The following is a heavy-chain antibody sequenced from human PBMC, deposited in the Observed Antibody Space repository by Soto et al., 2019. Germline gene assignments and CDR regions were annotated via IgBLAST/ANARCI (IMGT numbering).Heavy chain of an antibody. CDR2: LSAYSGNT. Sequence: ASVKVSCKASGYTFTSYGISWVRQAPGQGLEWMGWLSAYSGNTNYAQKLQGRVAMTTDTSTSTAYMELRSLRSDDTAVYYCARDPWVAAAGTPAEYFQHWGQGTLVTVSS. J-gene: IGHJ1*01. V-gene: IGHV1-18*01. CDR1: GYTFTSYG. D-gene: IGHD6-13*01. CDR3: ARDPWVAAAGTPAEYFQH.